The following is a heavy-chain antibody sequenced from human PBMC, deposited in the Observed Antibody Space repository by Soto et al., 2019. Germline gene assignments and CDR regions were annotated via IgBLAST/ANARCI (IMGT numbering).Heavy chain of an antibody. D-gene: IGHD6-6*01. CDR2: ISSNGGST. V-gene: IGHV3-64*01. J-gene: IGHJ6*03. Sequence: GGSLRLSCAASGFTFSSYAMHWVHQAPGKGLEYVSAISSNGGSTYYANSVKGRFTISRDNSKNTLYLQMGSLRAEDMAVYYCARDPGDSSSSPSYYYYYMDVWGKGTTVTVSS. CDR1: GFTFSSYA. CDR3: ARDPGDSSSSPSYYYYYMDV.